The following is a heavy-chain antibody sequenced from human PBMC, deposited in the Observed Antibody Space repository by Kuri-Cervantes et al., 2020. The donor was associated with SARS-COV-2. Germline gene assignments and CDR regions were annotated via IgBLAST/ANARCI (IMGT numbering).Heavy chain of an antibody. J-gene: IGHJ4*02. D-gene: IGHD4-17*01. V-gene: IGHV3-7*01. CDR3: ARVGFYGDYDFDY. Sequence: GGSLRLSCAASGFTFSSYWMSWVRQAPGKGLEWVANIKQDGSEKYYVDSVKSRFTISRDNAKNSLYLQMTSLRANDTGVYYCARVGFYGDYDFDYWGQGTLVTVSS. CDR2: IKQDGSEK. CDR1: GFTFSSYW.